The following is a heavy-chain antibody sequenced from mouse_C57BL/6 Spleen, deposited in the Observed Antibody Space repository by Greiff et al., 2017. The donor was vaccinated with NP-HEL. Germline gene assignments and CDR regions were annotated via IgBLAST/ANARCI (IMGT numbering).Heavy chain of an antibody. CDR2: ISYDGSN. CDR1: GYSITSGYY. V-gene: IGHV3-6*01. CDR3: ARVDGYDRYYFDY. D-gene: IGHD2-2*01. J-gene: IGHJ2*01. Sequence: EVQLQQSGPGLVKPSQSLSLTCSVTGYSITSGYYWNWIRQFPGNKLEWMGYISYDGSNNYNPSLKNRISITRDTSKNQFFLKLNSVTTEDTATYYCARVDGYDRYYFDYWGQGTTLTVSS.